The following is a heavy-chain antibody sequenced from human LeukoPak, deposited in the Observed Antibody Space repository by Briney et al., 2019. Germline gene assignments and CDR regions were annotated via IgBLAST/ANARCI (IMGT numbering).Heavy chain of an antibody. V-gene: IGHV3-48*04. J-gene: IGHJ6*03. CDR1: GFTFSGYT. D-gene: IGHD2-2*01. Sequence: PGGSLRLSCAASGFTFSGYTMTWVRQAPGKGLEWVSYISSTSSTIYYAGSVKGRFTISRDNAKNSLHLQMNSLRAEDTAVYYCAKDSSYMNVWGKGTTVTVSS. CDR2: ISSTSSTI. CDR3: AKDSSYMNV.